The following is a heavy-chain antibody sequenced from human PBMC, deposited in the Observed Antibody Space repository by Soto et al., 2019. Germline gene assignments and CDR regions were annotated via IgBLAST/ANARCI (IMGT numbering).Heavy chain of an antibody. CDR3: AKRRDSSGSYYFDY. V-gene: IGHV3-23*01. J-gene: IGHJ4*02. Sequence: EVQLLESGGGLVQPGGSLRLSCAASGFTFSSYDMSWVRQAPGKGLEWVSAISRSGDSTYYADSVKGRFTISRDNSKNTLYLQMNSLRAEDPAVYYCAKRRDSSGSYYFDYWGQGTLVTVSS. CDR2: ISRSGDST. D-gene: IGHD6-19*01. CDR1: GFTFSSYD.